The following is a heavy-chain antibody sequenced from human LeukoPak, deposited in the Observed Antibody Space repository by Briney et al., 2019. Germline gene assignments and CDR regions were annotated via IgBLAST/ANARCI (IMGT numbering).Heavy chain of an antibody. J-gene: IGHJ4*02. Sequence: SETLSLTCSVSGASISSHYWSWIRQPPGKGLEWIGYLFHSGSTNYNPSLKSRVTISVDTSKNQFSLKLNSVTAADTAVYYCARAGASYSFDYWGQGTLVTVSS. V-gene: IGHV4-59*11. CDR2: LFHSGST. D-gene: IGHD2-21*01. CDR3: ARAGASYSFDY. CDR1: GASISSHY.